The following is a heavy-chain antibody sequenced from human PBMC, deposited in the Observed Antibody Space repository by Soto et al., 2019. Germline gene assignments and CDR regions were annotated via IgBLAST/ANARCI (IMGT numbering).Heavy chain of an antibody. D-gene: IGHD6-19*01. CDR1: GFTFSSYW. Sequence: GGSLRLSCAASGFTFSSYWMSWVRQAPGKGLEWVANINEDGSAKYYVDSVKGRFTISRDNAKNSLYLQLNSLRAEDTAVYYCARGLIAVAGIDYWGQGTLVTVSS. CDR2: INEDGSAK. J-gene: IGHJ4*02. V-gene: IGHV3-7*01. CDR3: ARGLIAVAGIDY.